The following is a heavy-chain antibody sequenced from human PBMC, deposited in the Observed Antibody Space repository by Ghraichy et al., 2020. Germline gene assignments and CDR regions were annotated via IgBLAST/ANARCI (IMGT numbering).Heavy chain of an antibody. D-gene: IGHD3-3*01. CDR1: GFRFSSYW. Sequence: GGSLRLSCAVSGFRFSSYWMSWVRQAPGKGLQWVANINRDGSESHYVDSVKGRFIISRDNAQNSLYLQMNSLRTADTAVYYCVRDYDLWSGPYYYGMDVWGQGTTVTVSS. CDR3: VRDYDLWSGPYYYGMDV. V-gene: IGHV3-7*01. J-gene: IGHJ6*02. CDR2: INRDGSES.